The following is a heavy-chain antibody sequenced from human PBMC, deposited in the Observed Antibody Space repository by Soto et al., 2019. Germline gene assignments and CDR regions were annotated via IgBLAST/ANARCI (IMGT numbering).Heavy chain of an antibody. CDR2: IYKSTTT. J-gene: IGHJ5*01. CDR3: ARGRYCLTGRCFPNWFDS. D-gene: IGHD2-15*01. CDR1: GDSISTVDYF. V-gene: IGHV4-30-4*01. Sequence: QVHLLESGPGLVKPSQTLSLTCSVSGDSISTVDYFWAWIRQPPGQALEYIGYIYKSTTTYYNPSFESRVAISLDTSKSQSSLYVTSVTAADTAVYFCARGRYCLTGRCFPNWFDSWGQGTLVTVSS.